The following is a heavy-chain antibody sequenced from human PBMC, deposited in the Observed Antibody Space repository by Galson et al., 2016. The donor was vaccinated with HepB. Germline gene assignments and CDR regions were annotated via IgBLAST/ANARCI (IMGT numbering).Heavy chain of an antibody. CDR3: LRGIYTHMGGRFHYGMDV. J-gene: IGHJ6*02. CDR2: IRKDGTEK. Sequence: SLRLSCAVSGFSFSTQWMNWVRQAPGKGLEWVANIRKDGTEKNYVDSVKGRFAISRDNPKNTLYLQMSILRVEDTALYYCLRGIYTHMGGRFHYGMDVWGQGTTVIVSS. CDR1: GFSFSTQW. D-gene: IGHD1-26*01. V-gene: IGHV3-7*01.